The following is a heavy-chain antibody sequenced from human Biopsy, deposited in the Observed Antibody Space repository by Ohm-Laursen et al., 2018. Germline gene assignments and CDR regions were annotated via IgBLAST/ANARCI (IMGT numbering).Heavy chain of an antibody. CDR3: ARDPLNGHKHFDY. CDR1: SYTFTDYN. CDR2: INCKTGAT. J-gene: IGHJ4*02. V-gene: IGHV1-2*02. Sequence: SVKVSCKASSYTFTDYNIHWTRQAPGQGLEWLGYINCKTGATNYAQKFQGMVTMTRDTSISTAYLALGSLRSADTAIYYCARDPLNGHKHFDYWGQGSLVTVSS. D-gene: IGHD2-8*01.